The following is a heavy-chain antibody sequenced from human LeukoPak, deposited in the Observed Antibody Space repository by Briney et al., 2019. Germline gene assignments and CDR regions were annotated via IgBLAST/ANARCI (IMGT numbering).Heavy chain of an antibody. CDR1: GYTFTVYY. D-gene: IGHD3-22*01. CDR2: INPNSGGT. CDR3: ARDTYYYDSSILY. J-gene: IGHJ4*02. V-gene: IGHV1-2*02. Sequence: EASVTVSCKASGYTFTVYYMHWVRQAPGQGLEWMGWINPNSGGTNYAQKFQGRVTMTRDTSISTAYMELSRLRSDDTAVYYCARDTYYYDSSILYWGQGTLVTVSS.